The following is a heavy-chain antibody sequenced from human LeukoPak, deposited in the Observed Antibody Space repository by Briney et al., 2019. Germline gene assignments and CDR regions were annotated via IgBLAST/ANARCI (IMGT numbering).Heavy chain of an antibody. CDR1: GGSISSYY. Sequence: SETLSLTCTVSGGSISSYYWSWIRQPPGKGLEWIGYIYYSGSTNYNPSLKSRVTISVDTSKTQFSLKLSSVTAADTAVYYCARARSGSGWYGDDYWGQGTLVTVSS. CDR3: ARARSGSGWYGDDY. V-gene: IGHV4-59*01. D-gene: IGHD6-19*01. J-gene: IGHJ4*02. CDR2: IYYSGST.